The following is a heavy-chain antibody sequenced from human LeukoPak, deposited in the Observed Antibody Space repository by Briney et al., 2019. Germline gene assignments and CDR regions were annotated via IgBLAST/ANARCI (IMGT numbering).Heavy chain of an antibody. CDR3: ARYAYGSGPFDY. J-gene: IGHJ4*02. V-gene: IGHV4-4*02. CDR2: IYHSGST. D-gene: IGHD6-19*01. CDR1: GGSISSSNW. Sequence: PSETLSLTCAVSGGSISSSNWWSWVRQPPGKGLEWIGEIYHSGSTNYNPSLKSRVTISVDKSKNQFSLQLNSVTAADTAVYYCARYAYGSGPFDYWGQGTLITVSS.